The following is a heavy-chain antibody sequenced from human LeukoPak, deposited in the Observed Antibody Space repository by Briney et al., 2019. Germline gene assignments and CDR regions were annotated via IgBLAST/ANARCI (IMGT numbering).Heavy chain of an antibody. V-gene: IGHV3-7*01. J-gene: IGHJ4*02. CDR3: ARDQTPFV. Sequence: GGSLRLSCAASGFTFSSYGMHWVRQAPGKGLERVANIKHDGSEKYYVDSVKGRFTISRDNAQNSLYLQMNSLRADDTAVYYCARDQTPFVWGQGTLVTVSS. CDR2: IKHDGSEK. CDR1: GFTFSSYG.